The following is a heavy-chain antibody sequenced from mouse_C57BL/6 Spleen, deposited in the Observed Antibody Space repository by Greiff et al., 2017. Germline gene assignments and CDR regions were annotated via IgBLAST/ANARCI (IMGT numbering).Heavy chain of an antibody. V-gene: IGHV1-26*01. D-gene: IGHD1-1*01. Sequence: EVQLQQSGPELVKPGASVKISCKASGYTFTDYYMNWVKQSHGKSLEWIGDINPNNGGTSYNQKFKGKATLTVDKSSSTAYMELRSLTSEDSAVYYCARSNYGHAMDYWGQGTSVTVSS. CDR1: GYTFTDYY. J-gene: IGHJ4*01. CDR2: INPNNGGT. CDR3: ARSNYGHAMDY.